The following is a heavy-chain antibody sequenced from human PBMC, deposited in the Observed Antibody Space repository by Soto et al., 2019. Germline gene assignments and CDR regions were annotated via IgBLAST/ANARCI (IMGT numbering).Heavy chain of an antibody. Sequence: PGESLKISCKVSGYNFHTYWIAWVRQMPGKGLEWMGFIYPHDSDTRYSPSFRGQVTISADKSINTAYLQWTSLKASDTAIYFCARPTDYHYGMQVWGQGTTVNVS. J-gene: IGHJ6*02. CDR3: ARPTDYHYGMQV. CDR1: GYNFHTYW. CDR2: IYPHDSDT. V-gene: IGHV5-51*01. D-gene: IGHD4-17*01.